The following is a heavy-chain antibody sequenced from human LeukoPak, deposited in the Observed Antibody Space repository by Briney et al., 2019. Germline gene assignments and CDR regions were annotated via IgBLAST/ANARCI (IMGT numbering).Heavy chain of an antibody. V-gene: IGHV4-59*12. Sequence: PSETLSLTCTVSGGSISSYYWSWIRQPPGKGLEWIGYIYYSGSTNYNPSLKSRVTISVDTSKNQFSLKLSSVTAADTAVYYCARVGGGGTDFWSGFWPSNYGMDVWGQGTTVTVSS. D-gene: IGHD3-3*01. CDR1: GGSISSYY. CDR2: IYYSGST. J-gene: IGHJ6*02. CDR3: ARVGGGGTDFWSGFWPSNYGMDV.